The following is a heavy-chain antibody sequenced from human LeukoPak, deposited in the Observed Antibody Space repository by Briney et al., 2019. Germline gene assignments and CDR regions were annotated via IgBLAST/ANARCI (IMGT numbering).Heavy chain of an antibody. J-gene: IGHJ4*02. V-gene: IGHV3-66*01. CDR1: GFSVSSNY. CDR3: AAKGNGYTGIYVFAH. CDR2: FYASGGT. D-gene: IGHD5-12*01. Sequence: GGSLRLSCEASGFSVSSNYMSWVRQAPGKGLEWVSVFYASGGTFYTDSVKGRFTISRDTSTNSLYLQMSSLRTEDTAVYFCAAKGNGYTGIYVFAHWGKGTPVTVSS.